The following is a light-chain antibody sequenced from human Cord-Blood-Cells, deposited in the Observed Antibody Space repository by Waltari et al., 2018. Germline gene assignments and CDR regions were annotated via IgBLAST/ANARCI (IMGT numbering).Light chain of an antibody. V-gene: IGKV2-28*01. J-gene: IGKJ4*01. CDR2: LGS. CDR1: QSLLHSNGYNY. CDR3: MQALQTPLT. Sequence: DIVMTQSPLSLPVTPGEQASISFRSSQSLLHSNGYNYLDWYLQKPGQSPQLLIYLGSNRASGVPDRFSGSGSGTDFTLKISRVDAEDVGVYYCMQALQTPLTFGGGTKVEIK.